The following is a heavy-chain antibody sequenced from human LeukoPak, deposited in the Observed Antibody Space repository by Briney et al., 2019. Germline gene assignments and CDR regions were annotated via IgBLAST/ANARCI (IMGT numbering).Heavy chain of an antibody. Sequence: ASLKVSCKDSRYTFTSYDINWVRQAPGQGLEWMGWMNPNSGNTVYAQKCQGRVTMTRTTSISTAYMELSSLRSEDTAVYYCAIFLDGGRAPRWGQGTLVTVSS. CDR1: RYTFTSYD. CDR3: AIFLDGGRAPR. V-gene: IGHV1-8*01. J-gene: IGHJ4*02. D-gene: IGHD2-15*01. CDR2: MNPNSGNT.